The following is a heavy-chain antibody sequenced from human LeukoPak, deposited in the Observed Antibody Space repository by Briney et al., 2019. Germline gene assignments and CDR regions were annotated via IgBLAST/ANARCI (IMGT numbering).Heavy chain of an antibody. D-gene: IGHD6-25*01. J-gene: IGHJ4*02. CDR3: ARQRADSGMDY. Sequence: PGRSLRLSCAAPGFTFSSYAMHWVRQAPGKGLEWVAVISYDGSNKYYADSVKGRFTISRDNSKNTLYLQMNSLRAEDTAVYYCARQRADSGMDYWGQGTLVTVSS. V-gene: IGHV3-30*04. CDR2: ISYDGSNK. CDR1: GFTFSSYA.